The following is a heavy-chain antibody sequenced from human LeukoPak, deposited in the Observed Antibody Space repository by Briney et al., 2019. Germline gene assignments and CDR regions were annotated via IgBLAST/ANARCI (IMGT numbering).Heavy chain of an antibody. CDR1: GFTFSSYW. CDR2: IKEDGTEK. D-gene: IGHD3-22*01. Sequence: GGSLRLSCAASGFTFSSYWMSWVRQAPGKGLECVANIKEDGTEKYYVDSVKGRFTISRDNAENSLFLQMNSLRAEDTAVYSCARDWLAGNPYHAFDLWGKGTMVTVSS. CDR3: ARDWLAGNPYHAFDL. V-gene: IGHV3-7*01. J-gene: IGHJ3*01.